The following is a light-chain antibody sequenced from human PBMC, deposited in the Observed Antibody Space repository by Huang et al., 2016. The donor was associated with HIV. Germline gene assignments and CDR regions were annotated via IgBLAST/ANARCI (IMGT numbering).Light chain of an antibody. Sequence: EIVLTQSPGTLSLSPGERATLSCRASQSVSNSYLAWHQQKPGQAPRRLIFGTSSRATGIPDRFSGSGSGTDFTLTISRLEPEDFAVYYCQQDGTSPTFGPGTKVDIK. V-gene: IGKV3-20*01. CDR2: GTS. CDR1: QSVSNSY. J-gene: IGKJ3*01. CDR3: QQDGTSPT.